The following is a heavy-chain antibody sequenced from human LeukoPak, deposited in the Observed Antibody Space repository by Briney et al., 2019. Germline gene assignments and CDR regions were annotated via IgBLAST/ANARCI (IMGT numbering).Heavy chain of an antibody. CDR3: ARERMTTSKFDY. J-gene: IGHJ4*02. D-gene: IGHD4-11*01. V-gene: IGHV1-46*01. CDR2: INPSGGST. CDR1: GYTFTSYY. Sequence: ASVKVSCKASGYTFTSYYMHWVRQAPGQGLEWMGIINPSGGSTNYAQNFQGRVTMTRDTSTSTVYMELSSLRSEDTAVYYCARERMTTSKFDYWGQGTLVTVSS.